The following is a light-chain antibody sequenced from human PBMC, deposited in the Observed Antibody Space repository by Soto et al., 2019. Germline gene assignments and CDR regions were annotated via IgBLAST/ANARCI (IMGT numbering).Light chain of an antibody. CDR3: QQYDNWPFT. Sequence: EIVMTQSPATLSVSPGEGATLSCRASQSVSSKLAWYQQKPGQAPRLLIYGASTRATGSPARFSGSESGTEFALTISSLQSEDFAVYYGQQYDNWPFTFGPGTIVDI. V-gene: IGKV3-15*01. CDR1: QSVSSK. J-gene: IGKJ3*01. CDR2: GAS.